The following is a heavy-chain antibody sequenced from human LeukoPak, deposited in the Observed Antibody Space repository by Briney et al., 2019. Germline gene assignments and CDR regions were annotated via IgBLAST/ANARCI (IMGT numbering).Heavy chain of an antibody. CDR3: ARVSGYDWGSFYDY. D-gene: IGHD5-12*01. V-gene: IGHV4-59*01. Sequence: SETLSLTCTVSGDSISTYYWSWIRQPPGKGLEWIGYIYYRVTSDYNPSLKSRVTISVDTSKNQFSLKLSSVTAADTAVYYCARVSGYDWGSFYDYWGQGTLVTVSS. J-gene: IGHJ4*02. CDR2: IYYRVTS. CDR1: GDSISTYY.